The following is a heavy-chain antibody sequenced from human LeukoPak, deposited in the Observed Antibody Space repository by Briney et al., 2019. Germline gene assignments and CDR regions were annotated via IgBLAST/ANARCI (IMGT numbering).Heavy chain of an antibody. CDR1: GGSISSYY. D-gene: IGHD3-10*01. Sequence: PSETLSLTCTVSGGSISSYYWSWIRQPPGKGLEWIGSIYYSGSTNYNPSLKSRVTISVDTSKNQFSLKLSSVTAADTAVYYCARYRDGTGDWGQGTLVTVSS. CDR2: IYYSGST. J-gene: IGHJ4*02. CDR3: ARYRDGTGD. V-gene: IGHV4-59*01.